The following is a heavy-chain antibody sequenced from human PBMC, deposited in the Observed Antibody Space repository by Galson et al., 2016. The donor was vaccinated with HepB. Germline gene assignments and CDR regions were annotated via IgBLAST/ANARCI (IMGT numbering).Heavy chain of an antibody. V-gene: IGHV1-2*06. CDR2: INPDSGAT. CDR1: GYMFTVYY. Sequence: SVKVSCKASGYMFTVYYMHWVRQAPGQGLEWMGRINPDSGATNYAQKFQGRVTMTRDTSISTAYMELSSLTSEDTAVYYCARGGYIVTVLQGVVMPRDAFDIWGQGTMVTVSS. CDR3: ARGGYIVTVLQGVVMPRDAFDI. D-gene: IGHD3-10*01. J-gene: IGHJ3*02.